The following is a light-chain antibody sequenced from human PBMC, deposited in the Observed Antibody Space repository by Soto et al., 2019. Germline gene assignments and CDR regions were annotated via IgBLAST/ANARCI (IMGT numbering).Light chain of an antibody. V-gene: IGLV2-8*01. J-gene: IGLJ2*01. Sequence: QSALTQPPSASGSPGQSVTISCTEPTMEVGGYNYVSWYQHHPGKAPKLMIYEVSKRPSGVPDRFSGSKSGNTASLTVSGLQAEDEADYYCSSYAGSNNLGVVFGGGTKLTVL. CDR3: SSYAGSNNLGVV. CDR2: EVS. CDR1: TMEVGGYNY.